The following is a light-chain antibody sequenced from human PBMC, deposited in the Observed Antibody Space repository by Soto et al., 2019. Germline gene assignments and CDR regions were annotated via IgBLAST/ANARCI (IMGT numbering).Light chain of an antibody. V-gene: IGLV1-44*01. CDR1: SSNIGSHT. Sequence: QSVLTQSPSASGTPGQRVTISCSGSSSNIGSHTVNWYQQVPGTAPIVLMHSNNQRPSGVPDRFSGSKSGTSASLAISGLQSEDEADYYCAAWDDSLSAVVFGGGTKLTVL. CDR3: AAWDDSLSAVV. CDR2: SNN. J-gene: IGLJ3*02.